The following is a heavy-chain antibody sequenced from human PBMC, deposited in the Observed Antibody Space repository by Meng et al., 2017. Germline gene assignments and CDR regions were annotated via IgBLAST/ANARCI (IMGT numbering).Heavy chain of an antibody. V-gene: IGHV4-34*01. Sequence: QELLQPWVPGLLNPSATLLLTCAVYCGSFSGYYWSWIRQPPGKGLEWIGEINHSGSTNYNPSLKSRVTISVDTSKNQFSLKLSSVTAADTAVYYCARRGIAARPFYYWGQGTLVTVSS. D-gene: IGHD6-6*01. CDR2: INHSGST. CDR3: ARRGIAARPFYY. CDR1: CGSFSGYY. J-gene: IGHJ4*02.